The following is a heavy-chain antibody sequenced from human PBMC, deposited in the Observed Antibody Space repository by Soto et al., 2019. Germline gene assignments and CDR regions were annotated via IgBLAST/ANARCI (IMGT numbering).Heavy chain of an antibody. CDR3: TNTGDGYTYGSHAFDI. J-gene: IGHJ3*02. Sequence: PGGSLRLSCAASGFTFTTYAMSWVRQAPGKGLQWVSTGTPSGSTFYADSVEGRFTFSRDNSKNTLFLQMNSLRADDTAVYYCTNTGDGYTYGSHAFDIWGKGTMVTVSS. D-gene: IGHD5-18*01. V-gene: IGHV3-23*01. CDR1: GFTFTTYA. CDR2: GTPSGST.